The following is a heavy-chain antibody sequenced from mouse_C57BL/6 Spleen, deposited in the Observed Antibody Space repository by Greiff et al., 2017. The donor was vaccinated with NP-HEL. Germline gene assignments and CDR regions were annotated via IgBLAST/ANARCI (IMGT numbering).Heavy chain of an antibody. Sequence: VQLQQPGTELVKPGASVKLSCKASGYTFTSYWMHWVKQRPGQGLEWIGNINPSNGGTNYNEKFKSKATLTVDKSSSTAYMQLSSLTSEDSAVYYCARKKLGREGAMDYWGQGTSVTVSS. J-gene: IGHJ4*01. CDR2: INPSNGGT. CDR3: ARKKLGREGAMDY. V-gene: IGHV1-53*01. D-gene: IGHD4-1*01. CDR1: GYTFTSYW.